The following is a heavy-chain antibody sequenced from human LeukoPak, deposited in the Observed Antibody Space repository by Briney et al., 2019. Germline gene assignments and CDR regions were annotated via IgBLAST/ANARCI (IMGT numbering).Heavy chain of an antibody. CDR3: ARDLLGDPNWFDP. V-gene: IGHV4-59*01. CDR1: GGSITGYY. CDR2: FYYSGST. D-gene: IGHD3-10*01. J-gene: IGHJ5*02. Sequence: SETLSLTCTVSGGSITGYYWSWIRQPPGKGLERVGYFYYSGSTNYNPSLKSRVTISVDTSKNQVSLKLSSVTAADTAVYYCARDLLGDPNWFDPWGQGTLVTVSS.